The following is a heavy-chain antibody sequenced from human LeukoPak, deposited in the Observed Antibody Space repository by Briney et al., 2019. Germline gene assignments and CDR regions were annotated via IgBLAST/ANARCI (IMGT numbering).Heavy chain of an antibody. Sequence: GGSLRLSCVASGFTFSSYWMSWVRQAPGKGLEGVANIKQDGSEKYYVDSVKGRFTISRDNAKNSLYLQMNSLRAEDTAVYYCAKAEGLRYFDWLLSSPYYFDYWGQGTLVTVSS. CDR1: GFTFSSYW. V-gene: IGHV3-7*03. J-gene: IGHJ4*02. CDR3: AKAEGLRYFDWLLSSPYYFDY. D-gene: IGHD3-9*01. CDR2: IKQDGSEK.